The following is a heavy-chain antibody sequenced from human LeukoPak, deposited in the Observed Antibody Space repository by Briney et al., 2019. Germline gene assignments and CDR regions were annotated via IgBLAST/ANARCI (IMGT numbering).Heavy chain of an antibody. Sequence: SQTLSLTCVVSGDSVSSNSAAWNWIRQSPSRGLEWLGRTYYRSKWNNDYAVSVNSRITITPDTSKNQFSLQLNSVTPEDTAVYYCARENFYDSRGKPWGQGTLVTVSS. D-gene: IGHD3-22*01. CDR2: TYYRSKWNN. CDR1: GDSVSSNSAA. CDR3: ARENFYDSRGKP. J-gene: IGHJ5*02. V-gene: IGHV6-1*01.